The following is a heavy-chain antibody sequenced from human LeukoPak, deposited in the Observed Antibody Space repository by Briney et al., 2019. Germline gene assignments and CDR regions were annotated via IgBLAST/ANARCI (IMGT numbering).Heavy chain of an antibody. V-gene: IGHV3-21*01. Sequence: GGSLRLSCAASGFTFSTYTINWVRQAPGKGLEWVSSLSSNSDHIYYADSVKGRFTISRDNAKASLYLQMNSLRVEDTAVYYCARVLKGYCSSTSCYALGYWGQGTLVTVSS. CDR2: LSSNSDHI. CDR1: GFTFSTYT. D-gene: IGHD2-2*01. J-gene: IGHJ4*02. CDR3: ARVLKGYCSSTSCYALGY.